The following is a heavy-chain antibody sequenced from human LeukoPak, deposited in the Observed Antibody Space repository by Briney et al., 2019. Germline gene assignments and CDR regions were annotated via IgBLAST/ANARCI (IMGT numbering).Heavy chain of an antibody. V-gene: IGHV3-23*01. CDR2: ITSGGADT. D-gene: IGHD5-18*01. Sequence: PGGSLRLSCAASGFTFSSYAMSWVRQAPGKGLEWVSTITSGGADTYYADSIKGRFTISRDNSKNTLYLQMNSLRAEDTAVYYCAKARGLWLIGSSPTDYWGQGTLVTVSS. CDR1: GFTFSSYA. CDR3: AKARGLWLIGSSPTDY. J-gene: IGHJ4*02.